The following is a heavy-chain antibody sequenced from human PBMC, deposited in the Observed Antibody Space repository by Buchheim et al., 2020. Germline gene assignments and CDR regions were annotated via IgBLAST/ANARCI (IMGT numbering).Heavy chain of an antibody. D-gene: IGHD4-17*01. CDR1: GFTFSSYS. J-gene: IGHJ2*01. V-gene: IGHV3-21*04. CDR2: ISSSSSYI. Sequence: EVQLVESGGGLVKPGGSLRLSCAASGFTFSSYSMNWVRQAPGKGLEWVSSISSSSSYIYYADSVKGRFTISRDNAKNSLYLQMNSLRAEDTAVYYCARAPMTTVPNWYFDLWGRGTL. CDR3: ARAPMTTVPNWYFDL.